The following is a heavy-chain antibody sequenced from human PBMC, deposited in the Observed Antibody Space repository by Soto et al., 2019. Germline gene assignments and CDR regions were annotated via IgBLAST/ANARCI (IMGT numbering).Heavy chain of an antibody. Sequence: KTGGSLRLSCAASGFTVTTYSMNWVRQAPGKGLEWVSSISSSGSYIYYADSVKGRFTISRDNAKNSLYLQMNSLRAEDTAVYYCARDGSSALYNWFDPWGQGTLVTVSS. CDR2: ISSSGSYI. V-gene: IGHV3-21*01. J-gene: IGHJ5*02. D-gene: IGHD2-2*01. CDR1: GFTVTTYS. CDR3: ARDGSSALYNWFDP.